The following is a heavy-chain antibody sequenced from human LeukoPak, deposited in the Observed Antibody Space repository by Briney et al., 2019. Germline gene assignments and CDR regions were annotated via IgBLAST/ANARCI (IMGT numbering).Heavy chain of an antibody. Sequence: ASVKVSCKASGYTFTSYDINWVRQATGQGLEWMGWMNPNSGNTGYAQKFQGRVTITRNTSISTAYMELSSLRSEDTAVYYCARPNYDFWSGYYYYYMDVWGKGTTVTVSS. D-gene: IGHD3-3*01. J-gene: IGHJ6*03. CDR1: GYTFTSYD. CDR2: MNPNSGNT. V-gene: IGHV1-8*03. CDR3: ARPNYDFWSGYYYYYMDV.